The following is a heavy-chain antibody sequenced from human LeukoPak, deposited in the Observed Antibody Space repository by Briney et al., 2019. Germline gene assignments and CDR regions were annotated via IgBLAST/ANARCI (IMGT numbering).Heavy chain of an antibody. D-gene: IGHD5-18*01. CDR2: TYYRSKWYN. V-gene: IGHV6-1*01. CDR1: GDSVSSNSAA. CDR3: ARGRETWIQLWFGGLSFDY. Sequence: SQTLSLTCAISGDSVSSNSAAWNWIRQSPSRGLEWLGRTYYRSKWYNDYAVSVKSRITINPDTSKNQFSLQLNSVTPEDTAVYYCARGRETWIQLWFGGLSFDYWGQGTLVTVSS. J-gene: IGHJ4*02.